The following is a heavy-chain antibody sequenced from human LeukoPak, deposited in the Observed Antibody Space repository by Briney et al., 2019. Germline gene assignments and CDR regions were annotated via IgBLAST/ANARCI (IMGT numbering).Heavy chain of an antibody. V-gene: IGHV4-34*01. Sequence: SETLSLTCAVYGGSFSGYYWSWIRQPPGKGLEWIGEINHSGSTNYNPSLKSRVTISVDTSKNQFSLKLSSVTAADTAVYYCARLRSIYYGSGRRFDPWGQGTLVTVSS. CDR1: GGSFSGYY. D-gene: IGHD3-10*01. J-gene: IGHJ5*02. CDR3: ARLRSIYYGSGRRFDP. CDR2: INHSGST.